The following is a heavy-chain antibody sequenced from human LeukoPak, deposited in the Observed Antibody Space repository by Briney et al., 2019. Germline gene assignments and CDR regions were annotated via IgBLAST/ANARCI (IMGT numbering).Heavy chain of an antibody. J-gene: IGHJ4*02. CDR2: ISGSGGST. V-gene: IGHV3-23*01. D-gene: IGHD3-22*01. CDR3: AKEVVVVITTPTEAGFDY. CDR1: GFTFSSYA. Sequence: GGSLRLSCAASGFTFSSYAMSWVRQAPGKGLEWVSAISGSGGSTYYADSVKGRFTISRDNSKNTLYLQMNSLRAEDTAVYYCAKEVVVVITTPTEAGFDYWGQGTLVTVSS.